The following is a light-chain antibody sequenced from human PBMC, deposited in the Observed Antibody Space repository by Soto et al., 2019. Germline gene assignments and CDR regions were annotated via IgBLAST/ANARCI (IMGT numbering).Light chain of an antibody. CDR3: QQYGDWPLT. Sequence: EIVMTQSPVTLSVSPGERATLSCRASQSVRNTYLAWYQQKPGQAPRLLISGVSTRAAGIPARFSGSGSGTEFTLTISSLQSEDFVVYYCQQYGDWPLTFGGGTKVEIK. CDR2: GVS. J-gene: IGKJ4*01. CDR1: QSVRNTY. V-gene: IGKV3-15*01.